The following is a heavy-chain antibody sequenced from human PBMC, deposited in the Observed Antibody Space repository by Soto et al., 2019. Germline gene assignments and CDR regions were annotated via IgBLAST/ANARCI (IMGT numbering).Heavy chain of an antibody. CDR2: ISYDGSNK. D-gene: IGHD2-2*01. Sequence: QVQLVESGGGVVQPGRSLRLSCAASGFTFSSYAMHWVRQAPGKWLEWVAVISYDGSNKYYADSVKGRFTISRDNSKNTLYLQMNSLRAEDTAVYYCARRISTSSWGGMDVWGQGTTVTVSS. CDR3: ARRISTSSWGGMDV. CDR1: GFTFSSYA. V-gene: IGHV3-30-3*01. J-gene: IGHJ6*02.